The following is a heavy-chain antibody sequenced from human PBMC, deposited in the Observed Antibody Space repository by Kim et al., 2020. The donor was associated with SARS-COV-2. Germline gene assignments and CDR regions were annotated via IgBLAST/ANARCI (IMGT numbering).Heavy chain of an antibody. Sequence: GGSLRLSCAASGFTFTAYGMHWVRQAPGKGLEWVAVIWHDGSNEYYADSVKGRFTISRDNSKNTLYLQMNSLRVEDTAVYFCARVGGSSTWYFLDYWGQGTLVTVSS. D-gene: IGHD6-13*01. CDR1: GFTFTAYG. CDR3: ARVGGSSTWYFLDY. CDR2: IWHDGSNE. J-gene: IGHJ4*02. V-gene: IGHV3-33*01.